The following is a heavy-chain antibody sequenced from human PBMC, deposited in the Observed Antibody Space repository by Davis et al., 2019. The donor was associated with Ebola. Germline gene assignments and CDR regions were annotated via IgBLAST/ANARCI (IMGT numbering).Heavy chain of an antibody. Sequence: ASVKVSCKASGYTFTSYAMHWVRQAPGQRLEWMGWINAGNGNTKYSQKFQGRVTITRDTSTSTAYMELSSLRSEDTAVYYCARDNGSGWYIWFDPWGQGTLVTVSS. CDR3: ARDNGSGWYIWFDP. CDR1: GYTFTSYA. V-gene: IGHV1-3*01. J-gene: IGHJ5*02. CDR2: INAGNGNT. D-gene: IGHD6-19*01.